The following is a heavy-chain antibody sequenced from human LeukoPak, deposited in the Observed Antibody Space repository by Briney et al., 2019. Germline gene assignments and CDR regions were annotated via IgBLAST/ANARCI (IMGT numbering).Heavy chain of an antibody. CDR3: ARGSILYNNGDY. Sequence: SVKVSCKXSGGTFSSYAISWVRQSPRQGLEWMGRIIPIFGTANYAQKFQGRVTITTDESTSTAYMELSSLRSEDTAVYYCARGSILYNNGDYWGQGTLVTVSS. V-gene: IGHV1-69*05. J-gene: IGHJ4*02. CDR1: GGTFSSYA. D-gene: IGHD2-15*01. CDR2: IIPIFGTA.